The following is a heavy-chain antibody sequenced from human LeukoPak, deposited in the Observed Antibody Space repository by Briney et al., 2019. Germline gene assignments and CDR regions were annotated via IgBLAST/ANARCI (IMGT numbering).Heavy chain of an antibody. Sequence: SETLSLTCTVSGGSISSYYWSWIRQPPGKGLEWIGYIYYSGSTNYNPSLKSRVTISVDTSKNQFSLKLSSVTAADTAVYYCARGVPWFGELGRSNWFDPWGQGTLVTVSS. CDR2: IYYSGST. V-gene: IGHV4-59*01. CDR3: ARGVPWFGELGRSNWFDP. CDR1: GGSISSYY. D-gene: IGHD3-10*01. J-gene: IGHJ5*02.